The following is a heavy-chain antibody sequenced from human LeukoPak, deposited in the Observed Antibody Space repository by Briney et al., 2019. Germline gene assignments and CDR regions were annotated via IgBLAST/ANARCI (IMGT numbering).Heavy chain of an antibody. J-gene: IGHJ4*02. D-gene: IGHD6-13*01. CDR2: IIPIFGTA. Sequence: GASVKVSCKASGGTFSSYAISWVRQAPGQGLEWMGGIIPIFGTANYAQKFQGRVTITADESTSTAYMELSSLRSEDTAVYYCARDGREQQLVCGFDYWGQGTLVTVSS. CDR3: ARDGREQQLVCGFDY. CDR1: GGTFSSYA. V-gene: IGHV1-69*13.